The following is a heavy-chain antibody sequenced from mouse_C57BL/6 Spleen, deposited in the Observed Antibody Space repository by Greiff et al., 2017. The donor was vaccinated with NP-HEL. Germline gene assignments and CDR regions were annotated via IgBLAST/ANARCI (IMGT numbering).Heavy chain of an antibody. CDR2: IHPNSGST. CDR1: GYTFTSYW. D-gene: IGHD1-3*01. V-gene: IGHV1-64*01. CDR3: ARGGQLRGFAY. J-gene: IGHJ3*01. Sequence: QVQLQQPGAELVKPGASVKLSCKASGYTFTSYWMHWVQQRPGQGLEWIGMIHPNSGSTNYNEKFKSKATLTVDKSSSTAYMQLSSLTSEDSAVYYCARGGQLRGFAYWGQGTLVTVSA.